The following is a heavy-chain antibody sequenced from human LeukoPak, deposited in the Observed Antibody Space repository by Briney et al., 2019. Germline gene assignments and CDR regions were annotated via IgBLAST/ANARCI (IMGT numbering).Heavy chain of an antibody. D-gene: IGHD6-19*01. Sequence: PSETLSLTRNDFGGSISNNNYFWAWIRHPPGKGLEWLGSIFYTGTAYNHPSLETPFPMSVDTSKKPFSLKMTSVMAAETAMYFCARTVSYYSSGWYEDYWGQGTLVTVSS. CDR2: IFYTGTA. V-gene: IGHV4-39*07. J-gene: IGHJ4*02. CDR1: GGSISNNNYF. CDR3: ARTVSYYSSGWYEDY.